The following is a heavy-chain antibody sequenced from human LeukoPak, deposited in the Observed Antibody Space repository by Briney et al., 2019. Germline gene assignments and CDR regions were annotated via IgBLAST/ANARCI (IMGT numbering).Heavy chain of an antibody. CDR1: GFTFSSYS. CDR2: ISGSGDST. CDR3: AKGHSDYGTGFDC. D-gene: IGHD4-17*01. V-gene: IGHV3-23*01. Sequence: GGSLRLSCAASGFTFSSYSMNWVRQAPGEGLGWVSTISGSGDSTFYAGSVKGRFTISRDNSKTTLYLQMNSLRADDTALYYCAKGHSDYGTGFDCRGQGALVTVSS. J-gene: IGHJ4*02.